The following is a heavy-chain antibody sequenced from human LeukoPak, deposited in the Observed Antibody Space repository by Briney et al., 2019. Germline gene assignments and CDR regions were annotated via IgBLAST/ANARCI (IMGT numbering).Heavy chain of an antibody. CDR1: GGSISSYY. V-gene: IGHV4-4*07. D-gene: IGHD3-10*01. Sequence: SETLSLTCTVSGGSISSYYWSWIRQPAGKGRDWIGRIYTSGSTNYNPSLKSRVTMSVDTSKNQFSLKLSSVTAADTAVYYCARDGYYYGSGSYYNGGFDYWGQGTLVTVSS. CDR3: ARDGYYYGSGSYYNGGFDY. CDR2: IYTSGST. J-gene: IGHJ4*02.